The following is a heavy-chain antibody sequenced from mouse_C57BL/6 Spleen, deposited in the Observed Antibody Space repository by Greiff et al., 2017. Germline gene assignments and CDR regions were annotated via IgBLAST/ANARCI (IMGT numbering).Heavy chain of an antibody. Sequence: EVQLQQSGGGLVKPGGSLKLSCAASGFTFSDYGMHWVRQAPEKGLEWVAYISSGSSTIYYADTVKGRFTISRDNAKNTLFLQMTSLRSEDTAMYYCARPPFITTVVATPFAYWGQGTLVTVSA. CDR2: ISSGSSTI. J-gene: IGHJ3*01. CDR1: GFTFSDYG. CDR3: ARPPFITTVVATPFAY. V-gene: IGHV5-17*01. D-gene: IGHD1-1*01.